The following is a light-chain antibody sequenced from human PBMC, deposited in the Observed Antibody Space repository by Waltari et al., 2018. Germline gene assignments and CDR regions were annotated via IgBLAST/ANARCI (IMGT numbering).Light chain of an antibody. Sequence: SYVLAQPPSVSVAPGKTATITCGGATIGSYHVHLYKQTPGQAPLLVIFYDKDRPPGIPERFSGSNSGNTATLTINRVEAGDEAKYYCHVWHPDVDPGVFGTGTEVTV. CDR2: YDK. V-gene: IGLV3-21*04. J-gene: IGLJ1*01. CDR1: TIGSYH. CDR3: HVWHPDVDPGV.